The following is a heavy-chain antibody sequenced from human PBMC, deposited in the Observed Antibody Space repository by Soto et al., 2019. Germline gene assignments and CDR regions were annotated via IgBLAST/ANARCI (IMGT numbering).Heavy chain of an antibody. CDR3: SRENWFQDY. Sequence: GGSLRLSCAASGFSFSAYYMTWVRQAPGKGLEWVASIRSDGGEQYYVDSVKGRFTISRDNAKNSLYLQMNSLRAGDTGLYYCSRENWFQDYWGQGTLVTVSS. J-gene: IGHJ4*02. V-gene: IGHV3-7*03. CDR1: GFSFSAYY. D-gene: IGHD3-10*01. CDR2: IRSDGGEQ.